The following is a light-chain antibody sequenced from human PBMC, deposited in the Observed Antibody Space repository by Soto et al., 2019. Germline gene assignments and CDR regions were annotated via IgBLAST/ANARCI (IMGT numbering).Light chain of an antibody. CDR3: QQYDNLYFT. CDR2: DAS. V-gene: IGKV1-33*01. J-gene: IGKJ3*01. Sequence: DIQMTQSPSSLSASVGDRVTITCQASQDISNYLNWYQQKPGKAPKLLIYDASNLETGVHSRFIGSGSGTDFTFNIISLQHEDIATYYCQQYDNLYFTFGPGTKVDIK. CDR1: QDISNY.